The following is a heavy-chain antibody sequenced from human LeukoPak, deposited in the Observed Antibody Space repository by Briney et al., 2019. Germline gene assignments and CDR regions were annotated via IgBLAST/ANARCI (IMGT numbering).Heavy chain of an antibody. D-gene: IGHD2-15*01. CDR1: GGSISSYY. Sequence: PAETLSLTCTLSGGSISSYYWGWIRQPPGKRREWSGSIYYSGRTYYNPFLKSRVPISVDKSKNQFSMKVTSVTAADTAVYYCARHEAYCSGDRCCSAWYFDLWGRGPPVTVSS. V-gene: IGHV4-39*01. CDR3: ARHEAYCSGDRCCSAWYFDL. J-gene: IGHJ2*01. CDR2: IYYSGRT.